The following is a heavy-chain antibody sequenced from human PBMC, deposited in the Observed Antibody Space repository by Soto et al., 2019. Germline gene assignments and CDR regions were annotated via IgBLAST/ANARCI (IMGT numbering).Heavy chain of an antibody. CDR1: GYTFTNYA. CDR3: ARDQGIPYCGGDCYSDWYFDL. Sequence: QVQLVQSGAEVKEPGASAKVSCRASGYTFTNYAIHWVRQAPGQRLEWMGWLNPGNGNTKYPQKFQGRVTITRDTSASTAYMFLCSLRSEDTAVYYCARDQGIPYCGGDCYSDWYFDLWGRGTLVTVSS. J-gene: IGHJ2*01. D-gene: IGHD2-21*01. CDR2: LNPGNGNT. V-gene: IGHV1-3*01.